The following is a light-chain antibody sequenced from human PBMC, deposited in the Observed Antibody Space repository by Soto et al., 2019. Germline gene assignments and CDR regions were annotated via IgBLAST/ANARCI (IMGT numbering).Light chain of an antibody. J-gene: IGLJ2*01. CDR2: DVT. CDR3: TSYAGSGIPVV. Sequence: QSALTQPPSASGSPGQSATISCTGASSDVGKYNFVSWYQQHPGKAPKLMIYDVTERPSGVPDRFSGSKSGNTASLTVSGLQAEDEADYYCTSYAGSGIPVVFGGGTKVTVL. V-gene: IGLV2-8*01. CDR1: SSDVGKYNF.